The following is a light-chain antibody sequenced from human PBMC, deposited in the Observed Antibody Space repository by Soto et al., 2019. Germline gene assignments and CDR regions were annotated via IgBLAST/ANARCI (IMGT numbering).Light chain of an antibody. CDR3: QQYGTVPWT. CDR1: QSVIHTSNNKSY. V-gene: IGKV4-1*01. Sequence: DIVMTQSPDSLAVSLGERATINCKSSQSVIHTSNNKSYLAWYQQKPGQPPELLLYWASARESGVPDRFSGSGSGTDFTLSINGLDPEDLAVYYCQQYGTVPWTFGQGTKVEIK. CDR2: WAS. J-gene: IGKJ1*01.